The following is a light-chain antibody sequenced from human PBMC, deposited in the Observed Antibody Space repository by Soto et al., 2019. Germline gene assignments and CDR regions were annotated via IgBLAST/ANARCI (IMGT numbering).Light chain of an antibody. CDR1: QNVHSD. CDR2: DTS. Sequence: EVVMTQSTDTLSVSPGDGATLSCRASQNVHSDLAWYQQKPGQAPRLVIYDTSTRATDIPVRFTGGGSGTEFTLTISSLKAEDFAVYYCHQYNNWPLTFGGGTKVEIK. CDR3: HQYNNWPLT. J-gene: IGKJ4*01. V-gene: IGKV3-15*01.